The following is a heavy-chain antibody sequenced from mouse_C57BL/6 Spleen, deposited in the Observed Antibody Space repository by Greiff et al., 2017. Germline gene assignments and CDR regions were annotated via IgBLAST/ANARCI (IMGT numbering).Heavy chain of an antibody. CDR3: ASGYYVRFAY. CDR1: GYTFTDYY. CDR2: INPNNGGT. D-gene: IGHD2-3*01. Sequence: VQLQQSGPELVKPGASVKISCKASGYTFTDYYMNWVKQSHGKSLEWIGDINPNNGGTSYNQKFKGKATLTVDKSSSTAYTELRSLTSEDSAVYYCASGYYVRFAYWGQGTLVTVSA. J-gene: IGHJ3*01. V-gene: IGHV1-26*01.